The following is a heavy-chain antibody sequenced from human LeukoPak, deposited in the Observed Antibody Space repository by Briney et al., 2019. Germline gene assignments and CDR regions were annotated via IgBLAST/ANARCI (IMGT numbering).Heavy chain of an antibody. Sequence: SETLSLTCTVSGGSISSYYWSWIRQPPGKGLEWIGYIYYSGSTNYNPSLKSRVTISVDTSKNQFSLDLSSVTAADTAVYYCARARYNWLDPWGQGTLVTVSS. CDR3: ARARYNWLDP. J-gene: IGHJ5*02. CDR2: IYYSGST. V-gene: IGHV4-59*01. CDR1: GGSISSYY.